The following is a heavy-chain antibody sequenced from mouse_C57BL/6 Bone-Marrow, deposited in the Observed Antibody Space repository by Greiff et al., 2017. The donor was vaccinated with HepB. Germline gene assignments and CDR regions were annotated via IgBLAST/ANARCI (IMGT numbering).Heavy chain of an antibody. Sequence: QVHVKQSGAELARPGASVKMSCKASGYTFTSYTMHWVKQRPGQGLEWIGYINPSSGYTKYNQKFKDKATLTADKSSSTAYMQLSSLTSEDSAVYYCANLLWLRRGDYWGQGTTLTVSS. V-gene: IGHV1-4*01. J-gene: IGHJ2*01. CDR3: ANLLWLRRGDY. D-gene: IGHD2-2*01. CDR2: INPSSGYT. CDR1: GYTFTSYT.